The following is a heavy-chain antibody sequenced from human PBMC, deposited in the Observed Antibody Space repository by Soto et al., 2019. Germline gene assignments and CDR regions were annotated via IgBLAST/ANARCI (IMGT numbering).Heavy chain of an antibody. CDR3: ARHEEDRYMDH. CDR2: FDPTGSYS. D-gene: IGHD1-20*01. Sequence: PGESLKISCKASGYSFTTYWITWVRQMPGKGLEWMGNFDPTGSYSIYSPSFQGHVTFSTDQSISTAYLQWSSLKASDTAMYFCARHEEDRYMDHWGQGTLVTVSS. CDR1: GYSFTTYW. V-gene: IGHV5-10-1*01. J-gene: IGHJ4*02.